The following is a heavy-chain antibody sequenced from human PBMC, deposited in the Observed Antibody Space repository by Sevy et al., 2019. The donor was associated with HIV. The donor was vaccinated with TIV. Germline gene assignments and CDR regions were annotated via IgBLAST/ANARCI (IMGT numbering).Heavy chain of an antibody. Sequence: SETLSLTCTVSGGSISSSSYYWGWIRQPPGKGLEWIGSIYNSGSTYYNPSLKSRVTISVDTSKNQFSLKLSSVTAADTAVYYCARLTQAPAAIQRVYYYYYGMDVWGQGTTVTVSS. CDR2: IYNSGST. CDR3: ARLTQAPAAIQRVYYYYYGMDV. D-gene: IGHD2-2*01. CDR1: GGSISSSSYY. J-gene: IGHJ6*02. V-gene: IGHV4-39*01.